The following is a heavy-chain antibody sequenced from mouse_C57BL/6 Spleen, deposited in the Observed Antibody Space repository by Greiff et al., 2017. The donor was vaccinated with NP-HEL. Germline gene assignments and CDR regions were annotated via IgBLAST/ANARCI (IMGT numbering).Heavy chain of an antibody. CDR1: GYTFTSYW. V-gene: IGHV1-7*01. J-gene: IGHJ2*01. Sequence: QVQLKQSGAELAKPGASVKLSCKASGYTFTSYWMHWVKQRPGQGLEWIGYINPSSGYTKYNQKFKDKATLTADKSSSTAYMQLSSLTYEDSAVYYCARSGYGNYPYVDYWGQGTTLTVSS. D-gene: IGHD2-1*01. CDR2: INPSSGYT. CDR3: ARSGYGNYPYVDY.